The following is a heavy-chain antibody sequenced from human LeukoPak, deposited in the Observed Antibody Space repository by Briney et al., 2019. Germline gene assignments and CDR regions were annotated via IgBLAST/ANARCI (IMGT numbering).Heavy chain of an antibody. CDR3: AREGAVADLDY. CDR1: GFTLSSYW. V-gene: IGHV3-7*01. Sequence: PGGSLRLSCAASGFTLSSYWMSWVRQAPGKGLEWVANIKQDGSEKYYVDSVKSQFTISRDNAKNSLYLQMNSLRAEDTAVYYCAREGAVADLDYWGQGTLVTVSS. D-gene: IGHD6-19*01. CDR2: IKQDGSEK. J-gene: IGHJ4*02.